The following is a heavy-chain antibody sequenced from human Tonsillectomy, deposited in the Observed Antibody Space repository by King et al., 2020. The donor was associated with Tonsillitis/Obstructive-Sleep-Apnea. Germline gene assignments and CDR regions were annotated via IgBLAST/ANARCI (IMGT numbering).Heavy chain of an antibody. V-gene: IGHV4-39*01. J-gene: IGHJ4*02. CDR1: GGSISSISYY. CDR3: ASDPGADY. CDR2: IYYSGST. Sequence: VQLQESGPGLVKPSETLSLTCTVSGGSISSISYYWVWIRQPPGKGLEWIGSIYYSGSTYYNPSLKSRATISVETAKNQFSLKLNSVTAADTALYFCASDPGADYWGQGTLVTVSS.